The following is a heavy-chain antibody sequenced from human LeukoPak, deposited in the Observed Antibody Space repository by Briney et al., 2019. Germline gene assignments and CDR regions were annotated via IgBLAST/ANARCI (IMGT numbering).Heavy chain of an antibody. Sequence: GESLKISCKGSVYSFTTYWIGWVRQMPGKGLEWMGIIYPGDSDTRYSPSFQGQVTISADKSISTAYLQWSSLKASDTAMYYCARPNSSGWYYFQHWGRALWSQSPQ. CDR3: ARPNSSGWYYFQH. CDR1: VYSFTTYW. J-gene: IGHJ1*01. D-gene: IGHD6-19*01. CDR2: IYPGDSDT. V-gene: IGHV5-51*01.